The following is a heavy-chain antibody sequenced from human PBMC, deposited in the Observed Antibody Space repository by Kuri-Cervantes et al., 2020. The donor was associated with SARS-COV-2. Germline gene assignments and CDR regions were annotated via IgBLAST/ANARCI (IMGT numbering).Heavy chain of an antibody. CDR1: RGPILSSSYY. D-gene: IGHD6-6*01. CDR2: IYYSGRT. V-gene: IGHV4-39*01. J-gene: IGHJ5*02. CDR3: ARKQVVAARRGDHNWFDP. Sequence: SKNLSLTCFVLRGPILSSSYYWGWIRKPPGKGLECIGSIYYSGRTYYNPSLKSRVPISVDTSKNHFSLKLSSVTAADTAVYYFARKQVVAARRGDHNWFDPWGQGTLVTVSS.